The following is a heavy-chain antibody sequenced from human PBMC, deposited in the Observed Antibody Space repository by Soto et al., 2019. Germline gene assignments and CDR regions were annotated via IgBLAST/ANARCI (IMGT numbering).Heavy chain of an antibody. J-gene: IGHJ4*02. CDR3: ARTSGHFDS. CDR2: TYYRSKWYS. Sequence: QVQLQQSGPGLVKPSQTLSLTCSISGDSVSSNTAAWNWIRRSPSRGLEWLGRTYYRSKWYSEYAVSLKSRIAINPDTSKNQFSLQLNSVTPEDTVVYYCARTSGHFDSWGKGTSVTVSS. V-gene: IGHV6-1*01. D-gene: IGHD6-19*01. CDR1: GDSVSSNTAA.